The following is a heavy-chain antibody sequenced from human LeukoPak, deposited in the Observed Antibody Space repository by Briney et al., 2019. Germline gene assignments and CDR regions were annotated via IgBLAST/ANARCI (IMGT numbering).Heavy chain of an antibody. D-gene: IGHD3-10*01. V-gene: IGHV1-18*01. Sequence: ASVKVSCKASGYTFTSYGISWVRQAPGQGLEWMGWISAYNGNTNYAQKLQGRVTMTTDTSTSTAYMELRSLRSDDTAVYYCARTSNYCGSGSFSFDPWGQGTLVTVSS. CDR2: ISAYNGNT. CDR1: GYTFTSYG. CDR3: ARTSNYCGSGSFSFDP. J-gene: IGHJ5*02.